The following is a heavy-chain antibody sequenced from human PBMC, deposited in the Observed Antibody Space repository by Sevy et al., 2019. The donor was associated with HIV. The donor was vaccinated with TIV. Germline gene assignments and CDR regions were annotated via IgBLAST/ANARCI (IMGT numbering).Heavy chain of an antibody. CDR3: AKDVVWLFGPSYYYYGMDV. J-gene: IGHJ6*02. D-gene: IGHD3-22*01. Sequence: GGSLRLSCAASGFTFSSYAMSWVRQAPGKGLEWVSAISGSGGSTYYADSVKGRFTISRDNSKNTLYLQMNSLRAEDTAVYYCAKDVVWLFGPSYYYYGMDVWGQGTTVTVSS. CDR1: GFTFSSYA. V-gene: IGHV3-23*01. CDR2: ISGSGGST.